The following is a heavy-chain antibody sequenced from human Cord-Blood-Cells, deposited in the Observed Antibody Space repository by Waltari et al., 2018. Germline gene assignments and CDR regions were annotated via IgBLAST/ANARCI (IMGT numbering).Heavy chain of an antibody. CDR2: TRNKANSYTT. Sequence: VQLVESGGGLVQPGGSLRLSCAASGFTFSDPYMDWVRQAPGKGLEWVGRTRNKANSYTTEYAASVKGRFTISRDDSKNSLYLQMNSLKTEDTAVYYCARRTYSGSYYDYWGQGTLVTVSS. J-gene: IGHJ4*02. CDR1: GFTFSDPY. CDR3: ARRTYSGSYYDY. D-gene: IGHD1-26*01. V-gene: IGHV3-72*01.